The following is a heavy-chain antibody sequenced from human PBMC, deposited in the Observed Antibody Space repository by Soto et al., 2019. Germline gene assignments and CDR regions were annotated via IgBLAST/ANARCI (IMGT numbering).Heavy chain of an antibody. CDR3: ARVAVTTYYFDT. D-gene: IGHD4-17*01. J-gene: IGHJ4*01. CDR2: INPDGSRT. CDR1: GFTFSNYW. Sequence: EVQLVESGGDLVQPGGSLRLSCAASGFTFSNYWMHWVRQTPGKGLVWVSRINPDGSRTSYADSVRGRFTISRDNAKNTLYLQMNSLGADDTAVYSCARVAVTTYYFDTWGHGTLVTVSS. V-gene: IGHV3-74*01.